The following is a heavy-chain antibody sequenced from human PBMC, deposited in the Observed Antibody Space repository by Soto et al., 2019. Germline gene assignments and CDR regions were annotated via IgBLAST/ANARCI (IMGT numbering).Heavy chain of an antibody. CDR2: IIPIFGTA. D-gene: IGHD2-15*01. J-gene: IGHJ2*01. V-gene: IGHV1-69*01. Sequence: QVQLVQSGAEVKKPGSSVKVSCKASGGTFSSYAISWVRQAPGQGLEWMGGIIPIFGTANYAQKFQGRVTITADESTSTAYMERSSLRSEDTAVYYCARLGGYCSGGSCPWDWYFDLWGRGTLVTVSS. CDR1: GGTFSSYA. CDR3: ARLGGYCSGGSCPWDWYFDL.